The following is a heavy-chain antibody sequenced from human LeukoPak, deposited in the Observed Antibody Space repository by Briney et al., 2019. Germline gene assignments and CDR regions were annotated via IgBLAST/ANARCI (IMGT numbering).Heavy chain of an antibody. CDR2: IYTSGST. D-gene: IGHD3-22*01. V-gene: IGHV4-4*07. J-gene: IGHJ4*02. Sequence: PSETLSLTCTVSDGSISSYYWSWIRQPAGKGLEWIGRIYTSGSTNYNPSLKSRVTMSVDTSKNQFSLKLSSVTAADTAVYYCATGYYDSSGYYFDYWGQGTLVTVSS. CDR1: DGSISSYY. CDR3: ATGYYDSSGYYFDY.